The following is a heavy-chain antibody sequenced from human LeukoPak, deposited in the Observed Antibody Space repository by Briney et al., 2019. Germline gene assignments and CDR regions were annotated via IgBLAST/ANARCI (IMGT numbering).Heavy chain of an antibody. J-gene: IGHJ5*02. CDR3: AKAPTIREHFDP. CDR1: GFTFSSYG. V-gene: IGHV3-30*02. D-gene: IGHD1-26*01. Sequence: PGRSLRLSCAASGFTFSSYGMHWVRQAPGKGLEWVAFIRYDGSNKYYADSVKGRFTISRDNSKNTLYLQMNSLRAEDTAVYYCAKAPTIREHFDPWGQGTLVTVSS. CDR2: IRYDGSNK.